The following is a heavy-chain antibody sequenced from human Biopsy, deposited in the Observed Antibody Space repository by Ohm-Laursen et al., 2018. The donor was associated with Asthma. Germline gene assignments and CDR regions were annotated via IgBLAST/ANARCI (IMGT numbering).Heavy chain of an antibody. Sequence: SETLSLTCTVSGGSISSSSYYWGWIRRPPGKGLEFIGTIYYSGSTYYNPSLKSRVTLSVDASKNQFSLKLTSVTAADTAVYYCVSPPGYWGQGTRVTVS. J-gene: IGHJ4*02. CDR3: VSPPGY. CDR2: IYYSGST. V-gene: IGHV4-39*01. CDR1: GGSISSSSYY.